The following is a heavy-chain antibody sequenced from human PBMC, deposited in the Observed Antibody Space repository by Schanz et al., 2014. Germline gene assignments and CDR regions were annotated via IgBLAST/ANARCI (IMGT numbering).Heavy chain of an antibody. V-gene: IGHV3-15*01. D-gene: IGHD3-10*01. Sequence: EAQVVESGGGLVKPGGSLRLSCVASGFTFSNAWMNWVRQGPGNRLEWAGRIKSRSDGGTTDYAAPVKGRFIISRDDSRNXXXLQMSGLKTEDTXXXXXXTTPNFYASGTYSWFDPWGQGTRVTVSS. CDR1: GFTFSNAW. J-gene: IGHJ5*02. CDR2: IKSRSDGGTT. CDR3: XTTPNFYASGTYSWFDP.